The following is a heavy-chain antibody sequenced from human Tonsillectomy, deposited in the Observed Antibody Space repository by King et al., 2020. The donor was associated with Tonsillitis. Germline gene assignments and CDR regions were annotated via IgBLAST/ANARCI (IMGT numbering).Heavy chain of an antibody. CDR3: AKASRDRGSYHDY. J-gene: IGHJ4*02. CDR2: ITGSGTST. V-gene: IGHV3-23*04. Sequence: VQLVESGGGLVQPGGSLRLSCAAPGFTFSTYAMSWVRQAPGKGLEWVSAITGSGTSTYYTDSVKGRFTISRDNSKNTLYLQVDSLRAEDTAVYFCAKASRDRGSYHDYWGQGALVTVSS. D-gene: IGHD1-26*01. CDR1: GFTFSTYA.